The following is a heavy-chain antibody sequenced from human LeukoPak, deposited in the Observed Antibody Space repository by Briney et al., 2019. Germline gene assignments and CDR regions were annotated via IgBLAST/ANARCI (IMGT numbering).Heavy chain of an antibody. CDR3: ARGALGYDFWRSGFDP. V-gene: IGHV3-30*04. Sequence: PGRSLRLSCAASGFIFSNYAMHWVRQAPGKGLEWVALISYDGSNKYYADSVKGRFTISRDNSKNTLYLQMNSLRAEDSAVYYCARGALGYDFWRSGFDPWGQGTLVTVSS. CDR2: ISYDGSNK. J-gene: IGHJ5*02. CDR1: GFIFSNYA. D-gene: IGHD3-3*01.